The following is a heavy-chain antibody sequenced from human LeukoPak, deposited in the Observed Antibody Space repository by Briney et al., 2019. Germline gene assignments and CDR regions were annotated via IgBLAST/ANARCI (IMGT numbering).Heavy chain of an antibody. V-gene: IGHV3-74*01. CDR1: GFTLSGLW. J-gene: IGHJ3*01. D-gene: IGHD3-3*01. CDR2: INSDGSVI. CDR3: ATVVGGYYPPVEAFDV. Sequence: PGRSLRLSCAASGFTLSGLWMHWVRQAPGKGLVWVSRINSDGSVINYVDSVKGRFTISRDNAKNTLYLQMNSLRAEDTAVYYCATVVGGYYPPVEAFDVWGQGTMVTISS.